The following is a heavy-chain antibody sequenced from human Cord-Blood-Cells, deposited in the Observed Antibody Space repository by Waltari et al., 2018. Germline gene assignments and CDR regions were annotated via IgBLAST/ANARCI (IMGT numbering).Heavy chain of an antibody. CDR2: MNPKGGNT. CDR3: ARVGGSYYYYYYGMDV. CDR1: GYTFTSYD. D-gene: IGHD1-26*01. Sequence: QVQLVQSGAEVKKPGASVKVSCKASGYTFTSYDINWVRQATGQGLEWMGWMNPKGGNTGDAQKFQGRVTMTRNTSISTAYMELSSLRSEDTAVYYCARVGGSYYYYYYGMDVWGQGTTVTVSS. J-gene: IGHJ6*02. V-gene: IGHV1-8*02.